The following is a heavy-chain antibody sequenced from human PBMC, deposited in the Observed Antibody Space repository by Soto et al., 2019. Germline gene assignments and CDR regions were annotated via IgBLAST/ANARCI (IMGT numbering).Heavy chain of an antibody. CDR2: IYWNDDK. D-gene: IGHD1-1*01. CDR1: GFSLTPSGVG. V-gene: IGHV2-5*01. CDR3: ARLENSLYYFDY. Sequence: SGPTLVNPTQTLTLTCTFSGFSLTPSGVGVGWIRQPPGKALEWLALIYWNDDKRYSPALKSRLTITKDTSKNQVVLTTTNMEPVDTATYYCARLENSLYYFDYWGQGTLVTVSS. J-gene: IGHJ4*02.